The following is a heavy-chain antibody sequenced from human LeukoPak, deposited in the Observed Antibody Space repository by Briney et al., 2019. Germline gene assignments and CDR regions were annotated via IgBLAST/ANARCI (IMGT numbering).Heavy chain of an antibody. J-gene: IGHJ4*02. D-gene: IGHD2-2*01. Sequence: VSVKVSCKASGYTFTSYGISWVRQAPGQGLEWMAWISGYNGNTNYAQDVHGRVTLTTDTSTNTVYMELRSLRSDDTAVYYCARDLGAILGYCTSTSCHGPGFYWGQGTLVTVSS. V-gene: IGHV1-18*01. CDR1: GYTFTSYG. CDR2: ISGYNGNT. CDR3: ARDLGAILGYCTSTSCHGPGFY.